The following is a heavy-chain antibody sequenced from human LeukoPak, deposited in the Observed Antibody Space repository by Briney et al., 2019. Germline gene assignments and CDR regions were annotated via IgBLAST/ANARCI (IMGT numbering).Heavy chain of an antibody. J-gene: IGHJ4*02. CDR3: ARGVYPYSSGWHFDY. CDR2: IYHSGST. D-gene: IGHD6-19*01. CDR1: GGSISSSNW. V-gene: IGHV4-4*02. Sequence: SGTLSLTCAVSGGSISSSNWWSWVRQPPGKGLEWIGEIYHSGSTNYNPSLKSRVTISVDKSKNQFSLKLSSVTAADTALYYCARGVYPYSSGWHFDYWGQGTLVTVSS.